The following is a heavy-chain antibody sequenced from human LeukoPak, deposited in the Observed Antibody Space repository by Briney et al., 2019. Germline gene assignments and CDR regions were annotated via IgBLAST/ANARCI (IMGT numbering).Heavy chain of an antibody. V-gene: IGHV1-2*02. CDR2: INPNSGGT. Sequence: ASVKVSCKASGYTFTGYYMHWVRQAPGQGLEWMGWINPNSGGTNYAQKFQGRVTMTRDTSISTAYMELSRLRSDDTAVYYCARDYGSSWPFFDYWGQGTLVTVSS. D-gene: IGHD6-13*01. J-gene: IGHJ4*02. CDR1: GYTFTGYY. CDR3: ARDYGSSWPFFDY.